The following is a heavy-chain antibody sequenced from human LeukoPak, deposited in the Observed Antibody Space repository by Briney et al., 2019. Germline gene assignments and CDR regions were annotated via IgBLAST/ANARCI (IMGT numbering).Heavy chain of an antibody. CDR3: ARDSGYCSSTSCSFGN. J-gene: IGHJ4*02. Sequence: GGSLRFSCAASGFTFSSYSMNWVRQAPGKGLEWVSSISSSSSYIYYADSVKGRFTISRDNAKNSLYLQMNSLRAEDTAVYYCARDSGYCSSTSCSFGNWGQGTLVTVSS. CDR2: ISSSSSYI. D-gene: IGHD2-2*01. CDR1: GFTFSSYS. V-gene: IGHV3-21*01.